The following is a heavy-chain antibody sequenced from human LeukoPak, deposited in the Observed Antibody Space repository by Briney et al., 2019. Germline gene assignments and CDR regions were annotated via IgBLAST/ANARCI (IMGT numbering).Heavy chain of an antibody. Sequence: GRSLRLSCAAPGFTFSSYGMHWVRQAPGKGLEWVAVIWYDGSNKYYADSVKGRFTISRDNSKNTLYLQMNSLRAEDTAVYYCAKVEYSSYPYYYYMDVWGKGTTATVSS. V-gene: IGHV3-33*06. J-gene: IGHJ6*03. D-gene: IGHD6-6*01. CDR1: GFTFSSYG. CDR3: AKVEYSSYPYYYYMDV. CDR2: IWYDGSNK.